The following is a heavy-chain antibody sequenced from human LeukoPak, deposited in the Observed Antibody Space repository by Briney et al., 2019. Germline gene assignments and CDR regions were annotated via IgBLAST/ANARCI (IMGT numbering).Heavy chain of an antibody. D-gene: IGHD1-26*01. CDR2: ITPILGIA. CDR1: GGTFSSYA. J-gene: IGHJ5*02. Sequence: SVTVSCKASGGTFSSYAISWVRQAPGQGLEWMGRITPILGIANYAQKFQGRVTITADKSTSTAYMELSSLRSEGTAVYYCARGPQGSYFMDWFDPWGQGTLVTVSS. CDR3: ARGPQGSYFMDWFDP. V-gene: IGHV1-69*04.